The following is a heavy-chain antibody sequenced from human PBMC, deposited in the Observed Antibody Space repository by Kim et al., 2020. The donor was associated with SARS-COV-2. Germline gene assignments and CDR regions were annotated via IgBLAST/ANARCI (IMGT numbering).Heavy chain of an antibody. J-gene: IGHJ4*02. CDR3: VRGGYGEVSFDY. V-gene: IGHV1-18*04. Sequence: ASVKVSCKACGYMFTSYGFSWVRQAPGQGLEWLGWISARDGNTKYGQKVQGRVIMTTDTSTNTAYMELWSLRSDDTAMDYCVRGGYGEVSFDYWGQGTLV. CDR2: ISARDGNT. CDR1: GYMFTSYG. D-gene: IGHD5-18*01.